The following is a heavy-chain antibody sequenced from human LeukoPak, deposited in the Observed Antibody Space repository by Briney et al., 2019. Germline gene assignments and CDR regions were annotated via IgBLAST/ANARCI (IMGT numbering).Heavy chain of an antibody. CDR3: ARDLGYCSSTSCHSRFDP. J-gene: IGHJ5*02. CDR2: MNPNSSNT. D-gene: IGHD2-2*02. Sequence: ASVKVSCKASGYTFTSYDINWVRQATGQGLEWMGWMNPNSSNTGYAQKFQGRVTMTRNTSISTAYMELSSLRSEDTAVYYCARDLGYCSSTSCHSRFDPWGQGTLVTVSS. CDR1: GYTFTSYD. V-gene: IGHV1-8*01.